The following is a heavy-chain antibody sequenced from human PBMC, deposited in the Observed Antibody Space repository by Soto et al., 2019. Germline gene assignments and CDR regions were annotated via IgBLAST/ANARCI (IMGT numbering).Heavy chain of an antibody. J-gene: IGHJ4*02. CDR1: GFSLSNARMG. D-gene: IGHD3-3*01. Sequence: QVTLKESGPVLVKPTETLTLTCTVSGFSLSNARMGVSWIRQPPGKALEWLAHIFSNDEKSYSTSLKSRLTISKDTSKSQVVLTMTDMDPVDTATYYCARTHYFDFWSGSYTKVNYFDYWGQGTLVTVSS. CDR2: IFSNDEK. V-gene: IGHV2-26*01. CDR3: ARTHYFDFWSGSYTKVNYFDY.